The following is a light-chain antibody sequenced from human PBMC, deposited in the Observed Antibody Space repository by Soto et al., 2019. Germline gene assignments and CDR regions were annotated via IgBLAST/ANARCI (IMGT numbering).Light chain of an antibody. J-gene: IGKJ2*01. V-gene: IGKV3-11*01. CDR3: QQRSNWPRT. Sequence: EIVLTQSPATLSLSPGERATLSCRASQSVSSSLGWYQQKPGQTPRLLIYDASNRATGIPARFSGSGSGTAFTLNISSLEPEDFAVYYCQQRSNWPRTFGQGTKLEIK. CDR2: DAS. CDR1: QSVSSS.